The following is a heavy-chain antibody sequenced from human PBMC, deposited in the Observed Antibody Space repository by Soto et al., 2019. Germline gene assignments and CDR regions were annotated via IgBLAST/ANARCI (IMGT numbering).Heavy chain of an antibody. CDR1: GFTFSSYA. V-gene: IGHV3-30-3*01. CDR2: ISYDGSNK. CDR3: ARVKVGGAGYYYYGMDV. J-gene: IGHJ6*02. D-gene: IGHD2-15*01. Sequence: QVQLVESGGGVVQPGRSLRLSCAASGFTFSSYAMHWVRQAPGKGLEWVAVISYDGSNKYYADSVKGRFTISRDNSKNTMYLKMNSLRAEDTAVYYCARVKVGGAGYYYYGMDVGGQGTTVTVSS.